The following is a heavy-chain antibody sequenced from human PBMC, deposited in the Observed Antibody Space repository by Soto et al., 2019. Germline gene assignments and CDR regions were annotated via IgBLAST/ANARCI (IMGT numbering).Heavy chain of an antibody. J-gene: IGHJ4*02. CDR2: IGSSGST. CDR3: ARESEDLTSNFDY. V-gene: IGHV3-21*01. Sequence: GGSLRLSCVASGFTFDTYALNWVRQAPGKGLEWVSAIGSSGSTYYADSMKGRFTVSRDNAKNSVYLEMNSLSAEDTALYYCARESEDLTSNFDYWGQGTLVTVSS. CDR1: GFTFDTYA.